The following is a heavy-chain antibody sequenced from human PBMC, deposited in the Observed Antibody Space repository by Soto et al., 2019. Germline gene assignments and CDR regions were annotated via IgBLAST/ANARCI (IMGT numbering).Heavy chain of an antibody. V-gene: IGHV3-7*01. Sequence: PGGSLRLSCAASGFTFSSYWMSWVRQAPGKGLEWVANIKQDGSEKYYVDSVKGRFTISRDNAKNSLYLQMNSLRAEDTAVYYCARVSSGWYYAFDYWGQGTLVTVSS. CDR1: GFTFSSYW. CDR2: IKQDGSEK. J-gene: IGHJ4*02. D-gene: IGHD6-19*01. CDR3: ARVSSGWYYAFDY.